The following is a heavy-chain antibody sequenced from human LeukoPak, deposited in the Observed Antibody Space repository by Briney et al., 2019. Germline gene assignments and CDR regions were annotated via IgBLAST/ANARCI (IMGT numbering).Heavy chain of an antibody. D-gene: IGHD3-9*01. CDR1: GFTFSSYE. CDR3: ARANKDYDILTGYYRLSYYFDY. Sequence: GGSLRLSCAASGFTFSSYEMNWVRQAPGKGLEWVSYISSSGSTIYYADSVKGRFTISRDNDKNSLYLQMNSLRAEDTAVYYCARANKDYDILTGYYRLSYYFDYWGQGTLVTVSS. J-gene: IGHJ4*02. CDR2: ISSSGSTI. V-gene: IGHV3-48*03.